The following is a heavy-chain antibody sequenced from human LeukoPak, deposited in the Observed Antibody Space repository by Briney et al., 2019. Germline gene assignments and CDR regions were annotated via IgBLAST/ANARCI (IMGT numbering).Heavy chain of an antibody. Sequence: SETLSLTCTVSGDSVRSDAYYWSWIRQPPGKGLEWIGSIYYSGSTYYNPSLKSRVTISVDTSKNQFSLKLSSVTAADTAVYYCARLHLLLNWFDPWGQGTLVTVSS. CDR1: GDSVRSDAYY. CDR2: IYYSGST. V-gene: IGHV4-39*01. CDR3: ARLHLLLNWFDP. D-gene: IGHD1-26*01. J-gene: IGHJ5*02.